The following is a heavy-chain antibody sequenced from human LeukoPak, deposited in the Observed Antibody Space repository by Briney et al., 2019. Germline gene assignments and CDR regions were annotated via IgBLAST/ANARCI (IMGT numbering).Heavy chain of an antibody. CDR2: INAGNGNT. V-gene: IGHV1-3*01. Sequence: ASVKVSCKASGYTFTSYAMHWVRQAPGQRLEWMGWINAGNGNTKYSQKFQGRVTITRDTSACTAYMELSSLRSEDTAVYYCARDALYISSWYGFDYWGQGTLVTVFS. CDR1: GYTFTSYA. D-gene: IGHD6-13*01. CDR3: ARDALYISSWYGFDY. J-gene: IGHJ4*02.